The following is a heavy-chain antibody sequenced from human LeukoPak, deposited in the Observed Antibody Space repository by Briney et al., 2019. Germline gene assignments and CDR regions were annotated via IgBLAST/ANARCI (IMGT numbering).Heavy chain of an antibody. Sequence: GGSLRLSCAASGSTFSSYGMHWVRQAPGKGLEWVAVISYDGSNKYYADSVKGRFTISRDNSKNTLYLQMNSLRAEDTAVYYCAKDSIVGATLFWGQGTLVTVSS. CDR3: AKDSIVGATLF. CDR1: GSTFSSYG. V-gene: IGHV3-30*18. J-gene: IGHJ4*02. D-gene: IGHD1-26*01. CDR2: ISYDGSNK.